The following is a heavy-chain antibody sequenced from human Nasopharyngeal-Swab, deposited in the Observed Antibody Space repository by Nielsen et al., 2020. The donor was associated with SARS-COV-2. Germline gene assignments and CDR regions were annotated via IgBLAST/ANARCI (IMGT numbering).Heavy chain of an antibody. CDR2: ITADGGST. D-gene: IGHD1-26*01. CDR1: GFNFDDYA. J-gene: IGHJ4*02. V-gene: IGHV3-43*02. CDR3: AKSIGELLSPFDS. Sequence: GESLKISCAASGFNFDDYAMHWVRQAPGKGLEWVSLITADGGSTYYADSVKGRFTISRGNSKNSASLQMNNLRTEDTAFYYCAKSIGELLSPFDSWGQGTLVTVSS.